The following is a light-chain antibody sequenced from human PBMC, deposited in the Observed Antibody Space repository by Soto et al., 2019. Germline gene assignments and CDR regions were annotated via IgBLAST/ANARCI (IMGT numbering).Light chain of an antibody. J-gene: IGKJ2*01. CDR1: QSVNQK. Sequence: EIVLTQSPATLSVSPGERATLSCRASQSVNQKLGWYQQKPGQAPRLLIYVASYRATGIPARFSGSGSGPEYTLTISNLQAEDFAVYYCQQFNNWPHTFGQGTRLEIK. CDR2: VAS. V-gene: IGKV3-15*01. CDR3: QQFNNWPHT.